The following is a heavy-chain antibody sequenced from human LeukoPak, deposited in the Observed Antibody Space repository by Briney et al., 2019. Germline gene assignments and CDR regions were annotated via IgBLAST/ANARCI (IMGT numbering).Heavy chain of an antibody. J-gene: IGHJ6*03. CDR3: ARGQSGYDYHYYYMDV. CDR1: GGTFSSYA. Sequence: GASVKASCKASGGTFSSYAISWVRQAPGQGLEWMGGIIPIFGTANYAQKFQGRVTITADKSTSTAYMELSSLRSEDTAVYYCARGQSGYDYHYYYMDVWGKGTTVTISS. CDR2: IIPIFGTA. V-gene: IGHV1-69*06. D-gene: IGHD5-12*01.